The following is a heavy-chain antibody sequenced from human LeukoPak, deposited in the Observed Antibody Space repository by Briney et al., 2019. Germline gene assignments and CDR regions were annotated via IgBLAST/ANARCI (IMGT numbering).Heavy chain of an antibody. CDR1: GGLISSSSYY. V-gene: IGHV4-39*01. J-gene: IGHJ6*02. Sequence: TSETLSLTCTVSGGLISSSSYYWGWIRQPPGKGLEWIGSIYYSGSTYYNPSLKSRVTISVDTSKNQFSLKLSSVTAADTAVYYCAREAGSVTTYSYYYYYGMDVWGQGTTVTVSS. CDR2: IYYSGST. CDR3: AREAGSVTTYSYYYYYGMDV. D-gene: IGHD4-17*01.